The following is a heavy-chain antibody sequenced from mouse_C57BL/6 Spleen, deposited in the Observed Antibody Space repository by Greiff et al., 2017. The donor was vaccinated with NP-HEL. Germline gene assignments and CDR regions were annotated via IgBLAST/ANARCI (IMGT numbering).Heavy chain of an antibody. D-gene: IGHD2-5*01. CDR2: IDPETGGT. Sequence: VQLQQSGAELVRPGASVTLSCKASGYTFTDYEMHWVKQTPVHGLEWIGAIDPETGGTAYNQKFKGKAILTADKSSSTAYMELRSLTSEDSAVYYCTRSGYSNYVEGFAYWGQGTLVTDSA. J-gene: IGHJ3*01. CDR3: TRSGYSNYVEGFAY. CDR1: GYTFTDYE. V-gene: IGHV1-15*01.